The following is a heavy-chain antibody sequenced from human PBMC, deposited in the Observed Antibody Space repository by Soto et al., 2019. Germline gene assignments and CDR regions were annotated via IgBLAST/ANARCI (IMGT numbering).Heavy chain of an antibody. D-gene: IGHD3-3*01. CDR1: GFIFSGYS. Sequence: GGSLRLSCAASGFIFSGYSMNWVRQAPGKGLEWVSSITSGSSYIYYADSVKGRFTISRDNAKNSLYLQMNSLRAEDTAVYYCARDLHDPDFDFWSGSYYFDSWGQGALVTVSS. V-gene: IGHV3-21*06. J-gene: IGHJ4*02. CDR2: ITSGSSYI. CDR3: ARDLHDPDFDFWSGSYYFDS.